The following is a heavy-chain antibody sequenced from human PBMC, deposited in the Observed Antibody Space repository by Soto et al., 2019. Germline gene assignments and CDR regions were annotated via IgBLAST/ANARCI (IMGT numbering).Heavy chain of an antibody. Sequence: SETLSLTCSVSGGSINSSSYFWGWVRQPPGKGLEWIGSIYYSGSTYYNPSLRSRVTISVDTSKNQSSLKLSSVTAADTAVFYCARHYSSGSRNWFDPWGQGTLVTVSS. CDR2: IYYSGST. D-gene: IGHD6-19*01. CDR1: GGSINSSSYF. J-gene: IGHJ5*02. CDR3: ARHYSSGSRNWFDP. V-gene: IGHV4-39*01.